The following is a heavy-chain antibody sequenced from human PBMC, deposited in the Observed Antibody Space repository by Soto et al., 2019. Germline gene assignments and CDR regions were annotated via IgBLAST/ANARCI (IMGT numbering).Heavy chain of an antibody. D-gene: IGHD2-21*02. Sequence: EVQLLESGGGLVQPGGSLRLSCAASGFTFSSYAMSWVRQAPGKGLEWVSAISGGGGSTYYADSVKGRFTISRDNSKNTRYLQMNSLRAEDTAVYYCAKVLSDVYNYFDYWGQGTLVTVSS. J-gene: IGHJ4*02. CDR2: ISGGGGST. CDR1: GFTFSSYA. V-gene: IGHV3-23*01. CDR3: AKVLSDVYNYFDY.